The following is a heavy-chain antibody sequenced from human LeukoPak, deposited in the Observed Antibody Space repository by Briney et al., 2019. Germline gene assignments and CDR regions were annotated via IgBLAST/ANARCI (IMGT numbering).Heavy chain of an antibody. CDR2: ISGDGGAT. D-gene: IGHD4-17*01. CDR1: GFTFGSHA. J-gene: IGHJ5*01. Sequence: GASLRLSCAASGFTFGSHAMSWVRQTPTKGLDWVSAISGDGGATYHADSVKGRFTISRDNSKNTLSLQMNGLRADDTAVYYCAREYGKYPSNGFDSWGQGTLVTVSS. V-gene: IGHV3-23*01. CDR3: AREYGKYPSNGFDS.